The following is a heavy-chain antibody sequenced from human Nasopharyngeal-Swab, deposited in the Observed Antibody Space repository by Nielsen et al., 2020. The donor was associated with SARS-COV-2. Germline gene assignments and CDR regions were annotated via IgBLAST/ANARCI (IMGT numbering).Heavy chain of an antibody. V-gene: IGHV1-18*01. CDR3: ARGRDPGY. CDR2: ISAYGNT. CDR1: GYTFTTYG. J-gene: IGHJ4*02. D-gene: IGHD2-15*01. Sequence: ASVKVSCKGVGYTFTTYGINWVRQAPGQGPEWMGWISAYGNTNYAQQLQGRVTLTTDTSTSTAYMELMSLRSDGTAVYFCARGRDPGYWGQGTLVTVSS.